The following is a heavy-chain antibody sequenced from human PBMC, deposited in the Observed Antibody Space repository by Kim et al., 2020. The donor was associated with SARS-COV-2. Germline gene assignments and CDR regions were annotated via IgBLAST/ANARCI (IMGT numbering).Heavy chain of an antibody. J-gene: IGHJ6*02. D-gene: IGHD3-10*01. CDR1: GFTFSSYA. CDR3: AKGYGSGRRHYYYYGMDV. Sequence: GGSLRLSCAASGFTFSSYAMSWVRQAPGKGLEWVSAISGSGGSTYYADSVKGRFTISRDNSKNTLYLQMNSLRAEDTAVYYCAKGYGSGRRHYYYYGMDVWGQGTTVTVSS. V-gene: IGHV3-23*01. CDR2: ISGSGGST.